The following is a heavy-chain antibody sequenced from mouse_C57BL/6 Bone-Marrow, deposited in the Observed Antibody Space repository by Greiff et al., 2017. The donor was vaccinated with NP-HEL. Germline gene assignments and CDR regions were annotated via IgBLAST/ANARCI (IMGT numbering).Heavy chain of an antibody. CDR3: ARRRGSTTVVYWYFDV. CDR2: ISDGGSYT. CDR1: GFTFSSYA. Sequence: EVQRVESGGGLVKPGGSLKLSCAASGFTFSSYAMSWVRQTPEKRLEWVATISDGGSYTYYPDHVKGRFTISRDNAKNNLYLQMSHLKSEDTAMYDCARRRGSTTVVYWYFDVWGTGTTVTVSS. J-gene: IGHJ1*03. D-gene: IGHD1-1*01. V-gene: IGHV5-4*01.